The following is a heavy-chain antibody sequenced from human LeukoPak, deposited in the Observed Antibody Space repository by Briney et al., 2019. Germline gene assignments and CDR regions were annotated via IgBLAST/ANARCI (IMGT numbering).Heavy chain of an antibody. CDR1: GFTFSSYG. J-gene: IGHJ6*03. CDR3: AKGYDYEIYYYYYYMDV. Sequence: PGGSLRLSCAASGFTFSSYGMHWVRHAPGKGLEWVAFIRYDGSNKYYADSVKGRFTISRDNSKNTLYLQMNSLRAEDTAVYYCAKGYDYEIYYYYYYMDVWGKGTTVTVSS. CDR2: IRYDGSNK. V-gene: IGHV3-30*02. D-gene: IGHD4-17*01.